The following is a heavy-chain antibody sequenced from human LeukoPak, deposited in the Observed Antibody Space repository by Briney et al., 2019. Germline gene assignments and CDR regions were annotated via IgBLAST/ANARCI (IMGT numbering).Heavy chain of an antibody. CDR3: TRLYVRGVIDYFDY. D-gene: IGHD3-10*01. J-gene: IGHJ4*02. CDR2: IKNKANSYAT. V-gene: IGHV3-73*01. CDR1: GFTFSGSP. Sequence: GGSLKLSCAASGFTFSGSPMYWVRQAPGKGLEWVGRIKNKANSYATAYPASVKGRFTISRDDSRNTTYLQMNSLKIEDTAVYYCTRLYVRGVIDYFDYWGQGTLVTVSS.